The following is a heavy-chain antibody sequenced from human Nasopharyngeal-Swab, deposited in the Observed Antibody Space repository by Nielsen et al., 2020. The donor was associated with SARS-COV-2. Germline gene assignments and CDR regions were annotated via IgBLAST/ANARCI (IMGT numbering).Heavy chain of an antibody. Sequence: SVKVSCKASGYTFTGYYMHWVRQAPGQGLEWMGWINPNSGGTNYAQKFQGRVTMTRDTSISTAYMELSRLRSDDTAVYYCATVEMATSRFDYWGQGTLVTVSS. D-gene: IGHD5-24*01. CDR1: GYTFTGYY. J-gene: IGHJ4*02. V-gene: IGHV1-2*02. CDR2: INPNSGGT. CDR3: ATVEMATSRFDY.